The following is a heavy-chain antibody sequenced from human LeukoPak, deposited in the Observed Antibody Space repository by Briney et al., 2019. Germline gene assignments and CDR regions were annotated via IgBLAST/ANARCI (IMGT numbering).Heavy chain of an antibody. D-gene: IGHD6-13*01. CDR2: INHSGST. J-gene: IGHJ4*02. CDR1: GGSFSGYY. V-gene: IGHV4-34*09. CDR3: ARDQSTWFFDY. Sequence: PSETLSLTCAVYGGSFSGYYWSWIRQPPGKGLEWIGGINHSGSTNYNPPLKSRVTISVDTSKNQFSLKLSSVTAADTAVYYCARDQSTWFFDYWGQGTLVTVSS.